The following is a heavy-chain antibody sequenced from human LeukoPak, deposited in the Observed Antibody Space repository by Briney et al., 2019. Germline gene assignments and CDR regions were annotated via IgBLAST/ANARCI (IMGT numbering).Heavy chain of an antibody. CDR3: ARLVSY. Sequence: GASVKVSCKASGYTFTGYYIYWVRQAPGQGLEWMGRIDPNSGGTNYAQKFQGRVTLTRDTSISTVYMEVSRLRFDDTAVYYCARLVSYWGQGTLVTVSS. D-gene: IGHD2-8*02. V-gene: IGHV1-2*06. J-gene: IGHJ4*02. CDR2: IDPNSGGT. CDR1: GYTFTGYY.